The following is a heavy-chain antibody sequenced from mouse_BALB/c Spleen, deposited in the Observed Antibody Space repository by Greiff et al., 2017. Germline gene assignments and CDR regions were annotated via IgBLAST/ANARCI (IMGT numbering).Heavy chain of an antibody. V-gene: IGHV1-14*01. Sequence: VQLKQSGPELVKPGASVKMSCKASGYTFTSYVMHWVKQKPGQGLEWIGYINPYNDGTKYNEKFKGKATLTSDKSSSTAYMELSSLTSEDSAVYYCARYYGSSYYAMDYWGQGTSVTVSS. CDR3: ARYYGSSYYAMDY. CDR2: INPYNDGT. D-gene: IGHD1-1*01. J-gene: IGHJ4*01. CDR1: GYTFTSYV.